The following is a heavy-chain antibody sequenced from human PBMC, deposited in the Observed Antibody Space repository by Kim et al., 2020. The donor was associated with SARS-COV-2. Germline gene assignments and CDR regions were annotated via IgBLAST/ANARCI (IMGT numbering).Heavy chain of an antibody. D-gene: IGHD3-22*01. V-gene: IGHV3-30*18. J-gene: IGHJ4*02. CDR3: AKDRHYYDSSGYYPYFDY. Sequence: GGSLRLSCAASGFTFSSYGMHWVRQAPGKGLEWVAVISYDGSNKYYADSVKGRFTISRDNSKNTLYLQMNSLRAEDTAVYYCAKDRHYYDSSGYYPYFDYWGQGTLVTVSS. CDR1: GFTFSSYG. CDR2: ISYDGSNK.